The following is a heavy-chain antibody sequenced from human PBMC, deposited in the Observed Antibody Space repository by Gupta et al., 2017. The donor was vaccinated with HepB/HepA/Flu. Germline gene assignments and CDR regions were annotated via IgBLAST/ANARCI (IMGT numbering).Heavy chain of an antibody. Sequence: EVQLLASGGGWVQPGGSLRLSCVASGFTFRSYAMTWVRQAPGKGLEWVSGISGSGGTTYYADSVKGRFTISRDNSKNTLYLQMNSPRAEDTAVYYCAKTDDFGSGPTAYFDFWGQGTLVTVSS. CDR2: ISGSGGTT. CDR1: GFTFRSYA. CDR3: AKTDDFGSGPTAYFDF. V-gene: IGHV3-23*01. D-gene: IGHD3-3*01. J-gene: IGHJ4*02.